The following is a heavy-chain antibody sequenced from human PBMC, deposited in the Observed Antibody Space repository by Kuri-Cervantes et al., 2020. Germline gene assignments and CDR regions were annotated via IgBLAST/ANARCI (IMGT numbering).Heavy chain of an antibody. Sequence: LSLTCAASGFTFSRYGIHRVRRDPGKGLEWVAVIWYDGSNKYYADSVKGRFTISRDNSKNTLYLQMNSLRAEDTAVYYCARGNLSGEFLWTAFDIWGQGTMVTVSS. J-gene: IGHJ3*02. V-gene: IGHV3-33*01. D-gene: IGHD3-10*01. CDR2: IWYDGSNK. CDR1: GFTFSRYG. CDR3: ARGNLSGEFLWTAFDI.